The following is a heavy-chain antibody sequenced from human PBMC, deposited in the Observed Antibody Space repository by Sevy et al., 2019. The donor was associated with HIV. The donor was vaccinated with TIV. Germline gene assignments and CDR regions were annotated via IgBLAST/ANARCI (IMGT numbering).Heavy chain of an antibody. CDR1: GFTFSDHY. Sequence: GGSLRLSCAASGFTFSDHYVDWVRQAPGKGLEWIGRIRNRPNSYTTEYAASVEGRFTISRDDSRNSLYLQMNSLKTEDSAVYYCVRGPNCGVGGCQQISPYCLDVWGKWATVTVSS. J-gene: IGHJ6*03. V-gene: IGHV3-72*01. CDR2: IRNRPNSYTT. CDR3: VRGPNCGVGGCQQISPYCLDV. D-gene: IGHD2-21*01.